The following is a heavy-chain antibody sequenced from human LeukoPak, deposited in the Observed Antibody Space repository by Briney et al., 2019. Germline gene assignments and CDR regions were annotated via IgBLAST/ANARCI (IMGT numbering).Heavy chain of an antibody. J-gene: IGHJ4*02. Sequence: SETLSLTSIDSGDSITSSLHYWGWIRQPPGKGLEWIGAVANTGTAYHNPSLRTRVSLSMDTSRNQLSLKLNSVTAADTAVYYCVRGRYGHDDQDYWGQGTLVTVSS. CDR1: GDSITSSLHY. CDR2: VANTGTA. D-gene: IGHD3-9*01. CDR3: VRGRYGHDDQDY. V-gene: IGHV4-39*07.